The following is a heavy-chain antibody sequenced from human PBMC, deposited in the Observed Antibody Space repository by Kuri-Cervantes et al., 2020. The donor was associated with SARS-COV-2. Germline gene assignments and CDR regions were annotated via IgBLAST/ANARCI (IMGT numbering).Heavy chain of an antibody. CDR2: ISSSTSTK. V-gene: IGHV3-48*01. CDR3: ARANYDFWSGYYPADY. D-gene: IGHD3-3*01. Sequence: GGSLRLSCAASTITFSECRMSRVRQAPGKGLEWVSDISSSTSTKYYVGSVKGRFTICRDKARRSLYLQMNSLRAEDTAVYYCARANYDFWSGYYPADYWGQGTLVTVSS. CDR1: TITFSECR. J-gene: IGHJ4*02.